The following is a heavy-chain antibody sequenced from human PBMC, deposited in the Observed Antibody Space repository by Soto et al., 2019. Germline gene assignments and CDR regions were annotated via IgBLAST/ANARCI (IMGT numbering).Heavy chain of an antibody. V-gene: IGHV1-69*13. D-gene: IGHD2-2*01. CDR3: ASDKGNCSSTSCHHQAYSSYYYYMDV. Sequence: ASVKVSCKASGGTFSSYAISWVRQAPGQGLEWMGGIIPIFGTANYAQKFQGRVTITADESTSTAYIELSSLRSEDTAVYYCASDKGNCSSTSCHHQAYSSYYYYMDVWGKGTTVTVSS. CDR2: IIPIFGTA. J-gene: IGHJ6*03. CDR1: GGTFSSYA.